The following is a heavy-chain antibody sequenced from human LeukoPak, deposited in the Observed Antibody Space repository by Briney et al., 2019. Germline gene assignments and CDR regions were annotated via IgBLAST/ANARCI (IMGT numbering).Heavy chain of an antibody. D-gene: IGHD5-18*01. CDR1: GYTFTGYY. Sequence: ASVKVSCKASGYTFTGYYMHWVRQAPGQGLEWMGGIILIFGTANYAQKFQGRVTITADKSTNTAYMELSSLRSEDTAMYYCASMDTTMAGFDYWGQGSLVTVSS. CDR2: IILIFGTA. CDR3: ASMDTTMAGFDY. V-gene: IGHV1-69*06. J-gene: IGHJ4*02.